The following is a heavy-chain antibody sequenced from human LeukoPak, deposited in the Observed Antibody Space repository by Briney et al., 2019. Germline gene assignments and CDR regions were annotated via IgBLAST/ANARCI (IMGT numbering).Heavy chain of an antibody. CDR2: IYPGDSNI. V-gene: IGHV5-51*01. J-gene: IGHJ4*02. CDR1: GFSFTSRW. CDR3: ARGDSSGYYTPFGY. D-gene: IGHD3-22*01. Sequence: GESLKISCKGSGFSFTSRWIGWVRQMPGKGLEWMGSIYPGDSNIRYSPSFQGRVTISADKSISTAYLQWGSLKASDTAMYYCARGDSSGYYTPFGYWGQGTLVTVSS.